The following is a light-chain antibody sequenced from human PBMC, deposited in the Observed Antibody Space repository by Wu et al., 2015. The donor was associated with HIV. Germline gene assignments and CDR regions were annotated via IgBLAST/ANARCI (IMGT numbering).Light chain of an antibody. J-gene: IGKJ2*03. Sequence: EIVLTQSPGTLSLSPGERATLSCRASQSVSSSYLAWYQQKPGQAPRLLIYGGSTRATGIPDRFSGSASGTDFTLTISRLEPEDFAVYYCQQYDRSPPLYSFGQGTKLEIK. CDR3: QQYDRSPPLYS. CDR2: GGS. V-gene: IGKV3-20*01. CDR1: QSVSSSY.